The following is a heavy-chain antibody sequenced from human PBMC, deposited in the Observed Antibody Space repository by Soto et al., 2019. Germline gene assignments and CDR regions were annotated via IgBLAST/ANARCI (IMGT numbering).Heavy chain of an antibody. CDR1: GGSISSGYYY. CDR2: IYYSGST. J-gene: IGHJ5*02. CDR3: SRSWSRSRQGFDP. D-gene: IGHD3-10*01. Sequence: QVQLQESGPGLVKPSQTLSLTCTVPGGSISSGYYYCSCFCQHPGNRLEWIGYIYYSGSTYYNPSLKSRVTISIDTSKNQFSLKLSSVTAAATAVYYSSRSWSRSRQGFDPWGQGTLVTVSS. V-gene: IGHV4-31*03.